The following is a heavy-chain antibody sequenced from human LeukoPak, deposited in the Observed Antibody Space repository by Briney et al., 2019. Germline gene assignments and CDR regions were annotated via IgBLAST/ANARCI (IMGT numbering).Heavy chain of an antibody. D-gene: IGHD5-24*01. J-gene: IGHJ3*02. Sequence: PGGSLRLSCAASGFTFSSYEMNWVRQAPGKGLEWVSYISSSGSTIYYADSVKGRFTISRDNAKNSLYLQMNSLRAEDTAVYYCARDRGDGYNRAFDIWGQGTMVTVSS. CDR3: ARDRGDGYNRAFDI. CDR2: ISSSGSTI. V-gene: IGHV3-48*03. CDR1: GFTFSSYE.